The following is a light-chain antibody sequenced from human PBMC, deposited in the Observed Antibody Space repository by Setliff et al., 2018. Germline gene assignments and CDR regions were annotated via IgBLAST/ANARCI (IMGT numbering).Light chain of an antibody. CDR1: SSDVGGYNY. CDR2: DGS. V-gene: IGLV2-14*01. J-gene: IGLJ2*01. CDR3: SSYTSSSTFVV. Sequence: QSVLTQPASVSGSPGQSITISCTGTSSDVGGYNYVSWYQQHPGKAPKLMIYDGSKRPSGVSNRFSGSKSGNTASLTISGLQAEDEADYYCSSYTSSSTFVVFGGGTKVTVL.